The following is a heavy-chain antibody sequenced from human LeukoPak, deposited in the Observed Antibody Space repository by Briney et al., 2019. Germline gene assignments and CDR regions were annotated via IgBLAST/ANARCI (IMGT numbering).Heavy chain of an antibody. Sequence: ASVKVSCKASGYTFTSYDINWVRQATGQGLEWMGWMNPNSGNTGYAQKFQGRVTITRNTSISTAYMELSSLRSEDTAVYYCARGQYPIYSNYGYYYHMDVWGKGTTVTVSS. CDR2: MNPNSGNT. V-gene: IGHV1-8*03. CDR1: GYTFTSYD. CDR3: ARGQYPIYSNYGYYYHMDV. D-gene: IGHD4-11*01. J-gene: IGHJ6*03.